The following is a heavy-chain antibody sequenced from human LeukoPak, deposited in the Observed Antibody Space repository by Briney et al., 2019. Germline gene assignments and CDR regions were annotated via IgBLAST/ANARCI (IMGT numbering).Heavy chain of an antibody. CDR1: GYTFTSYY. J-gene: IGHJ4*02. V-gene: IGHV1-46*01. D-gene: IGHD2-21*02. Sequence: ASVKVSCKASGYTFTSYYMHWVRQAPGQGLEWMGIINPSGGSTRYAQKFQGRVTMTRDTSTSTVYMELSSLRPEDTAVYYCAMVTAALYFDYWGQATLVTVSS. CDR3: AMVTAALYFDY. CDR2: INPSGGST.